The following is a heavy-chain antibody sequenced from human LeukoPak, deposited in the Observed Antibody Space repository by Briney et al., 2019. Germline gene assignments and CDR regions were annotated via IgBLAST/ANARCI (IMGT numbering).Heavy chain of an antibody. CDR2: FDPEDGET. V-gene: IGHV1-24*01. CDR1: GYTLTELS. CDR3: ARDRRVEQLVRDFDY. J-gene: IGHJ4*02. Sequence: ASVKVSCKVSGYTLTELSMHWVRQAPGKGLEWMGGFDPEDGETIYAQKFQGRVTMTEDTSTDTAYMELRSLRSDDTAVYYCARDRRVEQLVRDFDYWGQGTLVTVSS. D-gene: IGHD6-6*01.